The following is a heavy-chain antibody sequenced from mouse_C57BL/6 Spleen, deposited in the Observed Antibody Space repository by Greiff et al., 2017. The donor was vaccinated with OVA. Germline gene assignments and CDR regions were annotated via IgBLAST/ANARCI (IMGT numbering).Heavy chain of an antibody. CDR1: GFTFSDYG. J-gene: IGHJ2*01. V-gene: IGHV5-17*01. CDR3: AREGLLAPDY. CDR2: ISSGSSTI. D-gene: IGHD1-1*01. Sequence: EVQRVESGGGLVKPGGSLKLSCAASGFTFSDYGMHWVRQAPEEGLEWVAYISSGSSTIYYADTVKGRFTISRDNAKNTLFLQMTSLRSEDTAMYYCAREGLLAPDYWGQGTTLTVSS.